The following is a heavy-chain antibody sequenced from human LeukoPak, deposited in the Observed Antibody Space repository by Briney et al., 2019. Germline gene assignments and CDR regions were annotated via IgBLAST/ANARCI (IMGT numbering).Heavy chain of an antibody. CDR3: ARHKAAAISGSYYNWLVEYYYYGMDV. D-gene: IGHD3-10*01. CDR1: GYSFTSYW. CDR2: IYPGDSDT. J-gene: IGHJ6*02. V-gene: IGHV5-51*01. Sequence: KGGESLQISCKGSGYSFTSYWIGWVRQMPGKGLEWMGIIYPGDSDTRYSPSFQGQVTISADKSISTAYLQWSSLKASDTAMYYCARHKAAAISGSYYNWLVEYYYYGMDVWGQGTTVTVSS.